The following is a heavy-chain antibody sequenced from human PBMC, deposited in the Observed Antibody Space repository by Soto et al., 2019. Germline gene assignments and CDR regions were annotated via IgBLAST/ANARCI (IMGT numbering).Heavy chain of an antibody. CDR1: GGSISSGGYY. J-gene: IGHJ5*02. V-gene: IGHV4-31*03. Sequence: QVQLQESGPGLVKPSQTLSLTCTVSGGSISSGGYYWSWIRQHPGKGLEWIGYIYYSGSAYYNPSPTRRVTISVDTSKNQFSLRLSSVTAADTAVYYCARDACGLYQLLSPWFDPWGQGTLVTVSS. D-gene: IGHD2-2*01. CDR2: IYYSGSA. CDR3: ARDACGLYQLLSPWFDP.